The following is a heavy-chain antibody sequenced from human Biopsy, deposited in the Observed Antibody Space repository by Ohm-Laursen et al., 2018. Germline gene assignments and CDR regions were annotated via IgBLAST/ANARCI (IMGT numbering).Heavy chain of an antibody. J-gene: IGHJ5*02. Sequence: SVKVSCKPSGYTFTSYDITWVRQASGQGPEWIGWLNPVSGNSNFGQKFRGRVTVTSDTSISTAYMELSGLTSDDTATYYCGRAVRNQLLTDPWGQGALVTVTS. CDR1: GYTFTSYD. CDR2: LNPVSGNS. D-gene: IGHD1-7*01. CDR3: GRAVRNQLLTDP. V-gene: IGHV1-8*01.